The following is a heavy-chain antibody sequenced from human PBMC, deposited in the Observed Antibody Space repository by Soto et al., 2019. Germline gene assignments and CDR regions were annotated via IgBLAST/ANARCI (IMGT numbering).Heavy chain of an antibody. Sequence: VRKATGKGLEWVSLMHRGGTTDNADSVKGRFTTSRDKSKNTLYLHMNGLRVEDTAVYYCARVNTTLLDHFDCWGQGTLVTAS. V-gene: IGHV3-53*01. CDR3: ARVNTTLLDHFDC. D-gene: IGHD1-1*01. J-gene: IGHJ4*02. CDR2: MHRGGTT.